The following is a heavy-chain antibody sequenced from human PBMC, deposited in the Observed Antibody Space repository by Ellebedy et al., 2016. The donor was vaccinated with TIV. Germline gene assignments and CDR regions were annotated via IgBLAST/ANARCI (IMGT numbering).Heavy chain of an antibody. D-gene: IGHD3-10*01. J-gene: IGHJ3*02. CDR2: VSPNNGNP. V-gene: IGHV1-18*01. CDR1: GYTFASYG. CDR3: ARDFYYYGSGSWDDTFDI. Sequence: AASVQVSCKASGYTFASYGVSWVRPAPGQGLEWMGWVSPNNGNPNYAPKLQGRVTMTTDTSTSTAYMDLRSLRSDDTAVYYCARDFYYYGSGSWDDTFDIWGQGTMVTVSS.